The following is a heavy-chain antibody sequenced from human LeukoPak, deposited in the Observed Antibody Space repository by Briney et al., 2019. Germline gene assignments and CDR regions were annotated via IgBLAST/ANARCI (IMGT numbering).Heavy chain of an antibody. J-gene: IGHJ4*02. CDR3: ARVPYYDSSGPYFDY. D-gene: IGHD3-22*01. CDR1: GGSISSGGYS. Sequence: SETLSLTCTVSGGSISSGGYSWSWIRQHPGRGLEWIGYIYYRGTTYCNPSLKSRVTISIDSSKNHFSMKLSSVTAADTAVYYCARVPYYDSSGPYFDYWGQGTLVTVSS. V-gene: IGHV4-31*03. CDR2: IYYRGTT.